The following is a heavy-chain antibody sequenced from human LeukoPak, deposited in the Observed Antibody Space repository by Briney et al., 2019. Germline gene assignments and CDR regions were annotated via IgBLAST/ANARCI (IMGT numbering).Heavy chain of an antibody. D-gene: IGHD6-13*01. CDR1: GYTFTSYY. J-gene: IGHJ5*02. Sequence: ASVKVSCKASGYTFTSYYLHWVRQAPGQGLEWMGIINPSGGSTTYAQKFQGRVTMTRDTSTSTVCMELSSLRSEDTAVYYCAGDGSSRSSWYDAWGQGTLVTVSS. V-gene: IGHV1-46*01. CDR2: INPSGGST. CDR3: AGDGSSRSSWYDA.